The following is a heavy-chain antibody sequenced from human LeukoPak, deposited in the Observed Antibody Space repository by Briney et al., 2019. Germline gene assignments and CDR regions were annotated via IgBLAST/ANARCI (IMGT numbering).Heavy chain of an antibody. D-gene: IGHD3-3*02. V-gene: IGHV3-48*01. J-gene: IGHJ5*02. CDR3: VRQLAS. CDR2: VSGSGSTV. Sequence: GGSLRLSCAASGFTFSDHIMNWVRQLPGKRLEWVAYVSGSGSTVYYADSVKGRFTISRDNGKSSLYLQMNSLRVEDTALYYCVRQLASWGQGTLVTVSS. CDR1: GFTFSDHI.